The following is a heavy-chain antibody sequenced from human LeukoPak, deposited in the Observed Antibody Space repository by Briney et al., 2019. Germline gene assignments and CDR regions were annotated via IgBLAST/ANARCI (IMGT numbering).Heavy chain of an antibody. J-gene: IGHJ4*02. CDR1: GGSTSSGDYY. CDR2: IYYSGST. Sequence: PSETLSLTCTVSGGSTSSGDYYWSWIRQPPGEGLEWIGYIYYSGSTYYNPSLKSRVTISVDTSKNQFSLKLSSVTAADTAVYYCARYTVVPVFDYWGQGTLVTVSS. V-gene: IGHV4-30-4*08. D-gene: IGHD2-2*01. CDR3: ARYTVVPVFDY.